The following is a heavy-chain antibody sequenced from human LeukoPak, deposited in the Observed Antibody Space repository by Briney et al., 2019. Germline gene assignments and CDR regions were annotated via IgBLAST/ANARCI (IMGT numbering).Heavy chain of an antibody. Sequence: SETLSLTCTVSGGSISSYYWSWIRQPAGKGLEWTGYIYYSGSTNYNPSLKSRVTISVDTSKNQFSLKLSSVTAADTAVYYCARVYSSGWYADWYFDLWGRGTLVTVSS. CDR2: IYYSGST. CDR1: GGSISSYY. CDR3: ARVYSSGWYADWYFDL. D-gene: IGHD6-19*01. J-gene: IGHJ2*01. V-gene: IGHV4-59*01.